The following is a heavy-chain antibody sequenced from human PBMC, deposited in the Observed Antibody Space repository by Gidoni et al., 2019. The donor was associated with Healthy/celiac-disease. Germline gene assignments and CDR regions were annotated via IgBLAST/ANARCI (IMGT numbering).Heavy chain of an antibody. Sequence: QVQLQQWGAGLLNPSETLSITCAVYGGSFSGYYWSWIRQPPGKGLEWLGEINHSGSTNYNPSLKSRVTISVDTSKNQFSLKLSSVTAADTAVYYCARLVYGGWYPDYWGQGTLVTVSS. CDR1: GGSFSGYY. J-gene: IGHJ4*02. D-gene: IGHD6-19*01. V-gene: IGHV4-34*01. CDR2: INHSGST. CDR3: ARLVYGGWYPDY.